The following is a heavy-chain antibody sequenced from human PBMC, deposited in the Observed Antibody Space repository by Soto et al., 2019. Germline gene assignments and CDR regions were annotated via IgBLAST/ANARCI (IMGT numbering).Heavy chain of an antibody. CDR3: ARETRYIAASSRYFDC. J-gene: IGHJ4*02. CDR2: IYYSGST. D-gene: IGHD6-6*01. CDR1: GGSISSGGYY. V-gene: IGHV4-31*03. Sequence: SETLSLTCTVSGGSISSGGYYWSWIRQHPGKGLEWIGYIYYSGSTYYNPSLKSRVTISVDTSKNQFSLKLSSVTAADTAVYYCARETRYIAASSRYFDCWGQGPLVTVSS.